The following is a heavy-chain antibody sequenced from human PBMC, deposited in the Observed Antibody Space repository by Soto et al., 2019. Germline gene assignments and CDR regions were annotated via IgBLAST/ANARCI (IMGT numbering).Heavy chain of an antibody. CDR2: ISRSAGNT. Sequence: GGSLRLSCAASGFTFSSYAMSWVRQAPGKGLEWVSSISRSAGNTYYADSVKGRFTISRDNAKNSMYLQMNSLRAEDTAVYYCARDQVPGLDAFDIWGQGTMVSV. CDR1: GFTFSSYA. J-gene: IGHJ3*02. V-gene: IGHV3-21*01. CDR3: ARDQVPGLDAFDI.